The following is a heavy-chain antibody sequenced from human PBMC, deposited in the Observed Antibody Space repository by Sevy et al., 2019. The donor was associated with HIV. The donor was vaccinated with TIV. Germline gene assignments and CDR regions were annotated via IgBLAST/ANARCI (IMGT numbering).Heavy chain of an antibody. CDR2: ISSSGSTI. Sequence: GSLRLSCAASGFTFSDYYISWIRQAPGKGLEWVSYISSSGSTIYYADSVKGRFTISRDNAKNSLYLQMNSLRAEETAVYYCARVVPAAMNGFDPWGQGTLVTVSS. D-gene: IGHD2-2*01. CDR1: GFTFSDYY. J-gene: IGHJ5*02. CDR3: ARVVPAAMNGFDP. V-gene: IGHV3-11*01.